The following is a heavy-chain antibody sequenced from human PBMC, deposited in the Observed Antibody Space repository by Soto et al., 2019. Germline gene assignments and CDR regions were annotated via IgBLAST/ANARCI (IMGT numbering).Heavy chain of an antibody. CDR2: IYSIGSA. V-gene: IGHV3-66*01. D-gene: IGHD3-10*01. J-gene: IGHJ4*02. CDR3: AAGDYASGIRDY. Sequence: EVQLVESGGGSVQPGGSLRLSCAASGFAVSSNYMSWFRQAPGRGLEWVSSIYSIGSADYADSVKGRFTISRDNSKNTMYLQTNSLRAEDTAVYYCAAGDYASGIRDYWGQGTLVTVSS. CDR1: GFAVSSNY.